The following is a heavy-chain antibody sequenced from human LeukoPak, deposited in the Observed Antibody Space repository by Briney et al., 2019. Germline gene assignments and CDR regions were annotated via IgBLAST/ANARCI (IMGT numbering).Heavy chain of an antibody. CDR3: ARTFYTDVDTALLTSLDY. D-gene: IGHD5-18*01. CDR2: VSSSSSYI. J-gene: IGHJ4*02. V-gene: IGHV3-21*01. CDR1: GFTFSSYS. Sequence: GGSLRLSCAASGFTFSSYSMNWVRQAPGKGLEWVSSVSSSSSYIYYADSVKGRFTISRDNAKNSLYLQMNSLRAEDTAVFYCARTFYTDVDTALLTSLDYWGQGTLVTVFS.